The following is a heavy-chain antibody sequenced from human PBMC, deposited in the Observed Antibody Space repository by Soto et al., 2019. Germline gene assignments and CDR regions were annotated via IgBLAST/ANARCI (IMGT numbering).Heavy chain of an antibody. CDR2: ISYDGSGK. CDR1: GFSFSTYG. V-gene: IGHV3-30*18. CDR3: AKEDWSYQAYAFDI. J-gene: IGHJ3*02. Sequence: QVQLVESGGGAVQPGRSLRLSCAASGFSFSTYGMHWVRQAPGKGLEWVAVISYDGSGKYYADSVKGRFTISRDNTKNTRCLQMNSLRAEDTAIYYCAKEDWSYQAYAFDIWGQGTMVNVSS. D-gene: IGHD1-7*01.